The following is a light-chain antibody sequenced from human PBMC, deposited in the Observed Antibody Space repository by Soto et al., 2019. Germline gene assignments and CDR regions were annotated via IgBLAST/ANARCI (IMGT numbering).Light chain of an antibody. CDR3: QQYGSSPLT. Sequence: EVVLTQSPGTLSLSPGERATLSCRASQSVSNNHLAWYQQRPGQAPRLLIHGASSRATGIPDRFSGSGSGTDFILTISRLEPEDFAVYYCQQYGSSPLTFGGGTKVDIK. J-gene: IGKJ4*01. CDR1: QSVSNNH. V-gene: IGKV3-20*01. CDR2: GAS.